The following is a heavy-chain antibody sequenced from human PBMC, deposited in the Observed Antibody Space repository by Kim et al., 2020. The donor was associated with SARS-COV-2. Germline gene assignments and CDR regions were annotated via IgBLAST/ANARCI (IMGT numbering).Heavy chain of an antibody. J-gene: IGHJ5*02. Sequence: ASVKVSCKASGYTFTGYYMHWVRQAPGQGLEWMGWINPNSGGTNYAQKFQGWVTMTRDTSISTAYMELSRLRSDDTAVYYCARGGRDYDSSGYYNWFDPWGQGTLVTVSS. CDR2: INPNSGGT. CDR1: GYTFTGYY. D-gene: IGHD3-22*01. CDR3: ARGGRDYDSSGYYNWFDP. V-gene: IGHV1-2*04.